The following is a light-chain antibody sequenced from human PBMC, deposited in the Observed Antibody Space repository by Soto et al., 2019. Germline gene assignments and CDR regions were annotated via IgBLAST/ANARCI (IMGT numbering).Light chain of an antibody. Sequence: QSALTQPASVSGSPGQSITISCTGTSGDIGSYNRVSWYQQHPGKAPKLMIYEATDRPSGVSNRFSASKSGNTASLAISGLQSEDEAEDYCSSSTHITTRACVFGAGTKLTVL. CDR1: SGDIGSYNR. CDR2: EAT. J-gene: IGLJ3*02. CDR3: SSSTHITTRACV. V-gene: IGLV2-14*01.